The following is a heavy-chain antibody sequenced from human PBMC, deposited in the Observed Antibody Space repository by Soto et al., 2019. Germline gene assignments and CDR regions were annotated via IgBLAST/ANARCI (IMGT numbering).Heavy chain of an antibody. CDR2: INAGNGNT. V-gene: IGHV1-3*01. J-gene: IGHJ4*02. Sequence: ASVKVSCKASGYTFTSYAMHWVRQAPGQRLEWMGWINAGNGNTKYSQKFQGRVTITRDTSASTAYMELSSLRSEDTAVYYCARLYYDFWSGSPSHFDYWGQGTLVTVS. D-gene: IGHD3-3*01. CDR1: GYTFTSYA. CDR3: ARLYYDFWSGSPSHFDY.